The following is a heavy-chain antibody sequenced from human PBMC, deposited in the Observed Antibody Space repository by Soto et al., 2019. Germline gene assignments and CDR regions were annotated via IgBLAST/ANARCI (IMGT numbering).Heavy chain of an antibody. V-gene: IGHV2-26*01. CDR3: ARVPRTGYSSGWSFYYYYMDV. J-gene: IGHJ6*03. CDR1: GFSLSNARMG. CDR2: IFSNDEK. D-gene: IGHD6-19*01. Sequence: QVTLKESGPVLVNPTETLTLTCTVSGFSLSNARMGVSWIRQPPGKALEWLAHIFSNDEKSYSTSLKSRLTISKYTSKSQVVLTMTNMDPVDTATYYCARVPRTGYSSGWSFYYYYMDVWGKGTTVTVSS.